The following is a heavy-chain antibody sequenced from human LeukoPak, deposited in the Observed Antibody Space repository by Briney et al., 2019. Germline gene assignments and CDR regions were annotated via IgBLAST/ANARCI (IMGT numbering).Heavy chain of an antibody. D-gene: IGHD6-19*01. V-gene: IGHV1-18*01. J-gene: IGHJ3*01. CDR2: ISTYNGNT. Sequence: ASVKVSCKASDDTFSNDGISWVRQAPGQGLEWMGWISTYNGNTHYAQKFQGRVTMTTDTSTNIAYLELRDLRSDDTAVYYCARTQWLEDAFDFWGQGTVVTVSS. CDR1: DDTFSNDG. CDR3: ARTQWLEDAFDF.